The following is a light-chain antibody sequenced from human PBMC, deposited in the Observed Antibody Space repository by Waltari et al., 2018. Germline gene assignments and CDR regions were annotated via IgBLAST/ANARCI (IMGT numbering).Light chain of an antibody. CDR3: QQYYSYPRVT. V-gene: IGKV1-8*01. CDR2: AAS. J-gene: IGKJ3*01. Sequence: AIRITQSPSSLSASTGDRVTITCRASQGISSYLAWYQQKPGKAPKLLIYAASTLQSGVPSRFSGSGSGTDFTLTISCLQSEDFAPYYCQQYYSYPRVTFGPGTKVDIK. CDR1: QGISSY.